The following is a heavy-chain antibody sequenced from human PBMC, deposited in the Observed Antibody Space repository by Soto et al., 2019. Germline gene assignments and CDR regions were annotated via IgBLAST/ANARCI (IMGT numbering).Heavy chain of an antibody. CDR2: IIPIFGTA. Sequence: QVQLVQSGAEVKKPGSSVQVSCKASGGTFSSYAFSWVRQAPGQGLEWMGGIIPIFGTADYAQKFQGRITITADDSTSTAHRELSSLRSEETAVYYCASWLKEDVIGGNYYYGMDVWGQGTTVTVSS. V-gene: IGHV1-69*12. D-gene: IGHD2-15*01. CDR1: GGTFSSYA. J-gene: IGHJ6*02. CDR3: ASWLKEDVIGGNYYYGMDV.